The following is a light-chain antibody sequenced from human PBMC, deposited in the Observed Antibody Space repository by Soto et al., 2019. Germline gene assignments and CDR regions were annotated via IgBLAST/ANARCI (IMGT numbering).Light chain of an antibody. Sequence: EIVLTQSPATLSLSPGEIATLSCRASQSVSSYLAWYQQKPGQAPRLLMYDASNRASGIPARFSGSGSGTDFTLIISSLEPEDFAVYYCQQRSNWPATFGGGTKVEIK. V-gene: IGKV3-11*01. J-gene: IGKJ4*01. CDR1: QSVSSY. CDR3: QQRSNWPAT. CDR2: DAS.